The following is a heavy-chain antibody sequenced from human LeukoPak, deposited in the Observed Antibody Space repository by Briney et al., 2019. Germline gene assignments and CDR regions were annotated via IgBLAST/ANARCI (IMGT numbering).Heavy chain of an antibody. V-gene: IGHV1-69*04. D-gene: IGHD4-17*01. J-gene: IGHJ4*02. CDR2: IIPILGIA. Sequence: SVKVSCKASGGTFSSYAISWVRQAPGRGLEWMRRIIPILGIANYAQKFQGRVTITADKSTSTAYMELSSLRSEDTAVYYCARGDLKYDYGGSSEFTHFDYWGQGTLVTVSS. CDR1: GGTFSSYA. CDR3: ARGDLKYDYGGSSEFTHFDY.